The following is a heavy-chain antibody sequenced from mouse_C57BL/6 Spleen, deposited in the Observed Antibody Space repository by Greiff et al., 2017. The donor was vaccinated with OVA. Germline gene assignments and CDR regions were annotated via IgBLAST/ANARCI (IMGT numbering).Heavy chain of an antibody. D-gene: IGHD4-1*01. Sequence: QVQLQQSGAELVRPGTSVKVSCKASGYAFTNYLIEWVKQRPGQGLEWIGVINPGSGGTNYNEQFKGKATLTADKSSSTAYMQLSSLTSEDSAVYFCARTGTDFDYWGQGTTLTVSS. CDR3: ARTGTDFDY. V-gene: IGHV1-54*01. J-gene: IGHJ2*01. CDR2: INPGSGGT. CDR1: GYAFTNYL.